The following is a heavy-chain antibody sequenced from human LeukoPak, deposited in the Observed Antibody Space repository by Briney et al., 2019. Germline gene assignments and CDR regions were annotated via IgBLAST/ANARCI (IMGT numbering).Heavy chain of an antibody. Sequence: SETLSLTCTVSGGSISSYYWSWIRQPPGKGLEWIGYIYYSGSTYYNPSLKSRVTISVDTSKNQFSLKLSSVTAADTAVYYCARGYGSGNYPFDYWGQGTLVTVSS. CDR1: GGSISSYY. J-gene: IGHJ4*02. V-gene: IGHV4-30-4*08. D-gene: IGHD3-10*01. CDR3: ARGYGSGNYPFDY. CDR2: IYYSGST.